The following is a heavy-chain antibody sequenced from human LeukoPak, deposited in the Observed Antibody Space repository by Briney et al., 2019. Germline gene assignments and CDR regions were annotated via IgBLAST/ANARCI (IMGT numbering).Heavy chain of an antibody. CDR1: GGPINGYY. V-gene: IGHV4-59*01. D-gene: IGHD3-3*01. J-gene: IGHJ4*02. CDR2: IYYTGST. CDR3: ASSAYYKYYFDS. Sequence: SETLSLTCTVSGGPINGYYWSWLRQPPGKGLEWIGYIYYTGSTNYHPSLKSRVTISVDTSKKHVSLKLTSVTAADTAVYYCASSAYYKYYFDSWGQGTLVTVSS.